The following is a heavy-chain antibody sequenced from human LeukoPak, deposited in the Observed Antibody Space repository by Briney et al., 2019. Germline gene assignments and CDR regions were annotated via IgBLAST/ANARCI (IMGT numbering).Heavy chain of an antibody. D-gene: IGHD2-15*01. CDR1: GGSLSSYY. CDR2: INHSGST. V-gene: IGHV4-34*01. Sequence: SETLSLTCTVSGGSLSSYYWSWIRQPPGKGLEWIGEINHSGSTNYNPSLKSRVTISVDTSKNQFSLKLSSVTAADTAVYYCARGDLGYCSGGSCYGDWFDPWGQGTLVTVSS. J-gene: IGHJ5*02. CDR3: ARGDLGYCSGGSCYGDWFDP.